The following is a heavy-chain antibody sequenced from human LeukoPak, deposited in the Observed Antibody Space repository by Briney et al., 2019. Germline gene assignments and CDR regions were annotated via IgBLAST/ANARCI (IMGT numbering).Heavy chain of an antibody. D-gene: IGHD1-1*01. CDR2: ISSLSNYI. CDR1: GFTFSSYS. Sequence: PGGSLRLSCAASGFTFSSYSMNWVRQAPGKGLEWVSSISSLSNYIYYEDSVKGRFTISRDYAKNSLYLQMNSLRAEDTAVYCCARDWGNWDFDYWGQGTLVIVSS. CDR3: ARDWGNWDFDY. V-gene: IGHV3-21*01. J-gene: IGHJ4*02.